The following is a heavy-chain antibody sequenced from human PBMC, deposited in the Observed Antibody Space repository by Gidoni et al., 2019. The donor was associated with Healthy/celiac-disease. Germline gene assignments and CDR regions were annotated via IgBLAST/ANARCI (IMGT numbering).Heavy chain of an antibody. D-gene: IGHD4-17*01. Sequence: EVQLVQSGAEVKKPGESLKISCQGSGYSFTCYWIGWVRKMPGKGLEWMGIIYPGDSDTRYSPSFQGQVTISADKSISTAYLQWSSLKASDTAMYYCARCRHDYALNWYFDLWGRGTLVTVSS. CDR3: ARCRHDYALNWYFDL. CDR1: GYSFTCYW. J-gene: IGHJ2*01. CDR2: IYPGDSDT. V-gene: IGHV5-51*01.